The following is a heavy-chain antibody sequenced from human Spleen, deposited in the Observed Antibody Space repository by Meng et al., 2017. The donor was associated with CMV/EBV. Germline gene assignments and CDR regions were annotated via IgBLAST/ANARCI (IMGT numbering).Heavy chain of an antibody. D-gene: IGHD1-26*01. CDR2: ISYDGSNK. Sequence: CAASGFIFSTYSMNWVRQAPGKGLEWVAVISYDGSNKYYADSVKGRFTISRDNSKNTLYLQMNSLRAEDTAVYYCARGPYSGSYYLDYWGQGTLVTVSS. V-gene: IGHV3-30*19. J-gene: IGHJ4*02. CDR3: ARGPYSGSYYLDY. CDR1: GFIFSTYS.